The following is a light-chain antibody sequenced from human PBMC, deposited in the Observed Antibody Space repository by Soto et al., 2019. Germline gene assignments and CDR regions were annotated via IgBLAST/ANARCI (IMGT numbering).Light chain of an antibody. V-gene: IGLV2-14*01. J-gene: IGLJ2*01. Sequence: QSALTQPASVSGSPGQSITISCTGTSSDVGGYNYVSWYQQHPGKAPQLMIYDVSDRPSGVSNRVSGSKSGNTDSLTISGLQAEDEADYYCTSYTSSSTLVFGGGTKLTVL. CDR2: DVS. CDR1: SSDVGGYNY. CDR3: TSYTSSSTLV.